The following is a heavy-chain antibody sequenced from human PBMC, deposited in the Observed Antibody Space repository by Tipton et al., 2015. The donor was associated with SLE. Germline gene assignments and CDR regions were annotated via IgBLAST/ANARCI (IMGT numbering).Heavy chain of an antibody. CDR3: ARGNPSLFDY. CDR2: IYYSGST. CDR1: GGSISSYY. J-gene: IGHJ4*02. D-gene: IGHD1-14*01. V-gene: IGHV4-59*01. Sequence: TLSLTCTVSGGSISSYYWSWIRQPPGKGLEWIEYIYYSGSTNYNPSLKSRVTISVDTSKNQFSLKLSSVTAADTAVYYCARGNPSLFDYWGQGTLVTVSS.